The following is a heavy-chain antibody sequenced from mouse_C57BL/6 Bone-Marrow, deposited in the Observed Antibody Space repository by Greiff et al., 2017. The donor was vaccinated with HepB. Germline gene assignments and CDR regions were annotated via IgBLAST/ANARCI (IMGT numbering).Heavy chain of an antibody. J-gene: IGHJ1*03. V-gene: IGHV1-47*01. Sequence: QVQLKQSGAELVKPGASVKMSCKASGYTFTTYPIEWMKQNHGKSLEWIGNFHPYNDDTKYNEKFKGKATLTVEKSSSTVYLELSRLTSDDSAVYYCARRNYSNYNWYFDVWGTGTTVTVSS. CDR1: GYTFTTYP. D-gene: IGHD2-5*01. CDR3: ARRNYSNYNWYFDV. CDR2: FHPYNDDT.